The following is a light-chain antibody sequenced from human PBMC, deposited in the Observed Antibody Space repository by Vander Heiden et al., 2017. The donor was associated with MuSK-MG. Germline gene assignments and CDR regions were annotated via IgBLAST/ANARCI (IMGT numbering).Light chain of an antibody. CDR3: QQYNNLPLT. J-gene: IGKJ4*01. Sequence: IQMTQSPSSLSTPVGDTVTITCQASQDINSYLNWYQHKPWIAPKLLIYDASNFETGVPSRFSGSGSGTDFTFTISSLQPEDVATYYCQQYNNLPLTFGGGTKVEI. CDR1: QDINSY. V-gene: IGKV1-33*01. CDR2: DAS.